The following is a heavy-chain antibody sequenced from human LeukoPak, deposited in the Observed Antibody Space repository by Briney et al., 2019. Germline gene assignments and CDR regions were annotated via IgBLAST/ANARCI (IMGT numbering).Heavy chain of an antibody. V-gene: IGHV1-69-2*01. D-gene: IGHD4-11*01. J-gene: IGHJ4*02. CDR3: ATQRDYSTYYFDY. CDR2: VDPEDGET. Sequence: ASVKLSCKVSGYIFTDYYMHWVPQAPGKGLEWMGLVDPEDGETIYAEKFQGRVTITADTSTDTAYMELGSLRSEDTAVYYCATQRDYSTYYFDYWGRGTLVTVSS. CDR1: GYIFTDYY.